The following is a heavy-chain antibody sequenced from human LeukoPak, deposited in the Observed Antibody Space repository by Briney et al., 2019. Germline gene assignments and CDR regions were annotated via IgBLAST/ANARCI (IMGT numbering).Heavy chain of an antibody. J-gene: IGHJ5*02. CDR1: GGSFSGYY. Sequence: KPSETLSLTCAVYGGSFSGYYWSWIRQPPGKGLEWIGDIDHSGSTSYNPSLKSRVTISVDTSKNQFSLKLSSVTAADTAVYYCARGWDRWGQGTLVTVSS. V-gene: IGHV4-34*01. CDR3: ARGWDR. CDR2: IDHSGST.